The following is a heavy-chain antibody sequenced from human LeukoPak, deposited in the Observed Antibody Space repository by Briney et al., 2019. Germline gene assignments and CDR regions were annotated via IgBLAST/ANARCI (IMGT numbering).Heavy chain of an antibody. CDR1: GFTFSNYW. Sequence: GGSLRLSCAASGFTFSNYWMTWVRRAPGKGLEWVSGISNGGGAFYADSVKGRFTVSRDNSKNTLYLQMNSLEVADTAIYYCAKEIAAIGVPAVDYWGQGTLVTVSS. CDR3: AKEIAAIGVPAVDY. D-gene: IGHD6-13*01. V-gene: IGHV3-23*01. J-gene: IGHJ4*02. CDR2: ISNGGGA.